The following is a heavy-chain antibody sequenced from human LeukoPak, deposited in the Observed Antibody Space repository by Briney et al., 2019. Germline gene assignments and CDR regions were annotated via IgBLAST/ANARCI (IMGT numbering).Heavy chain of an antibody. Sequence: PSETLSLTCTVSGGSISTSSYYWGWVRQPPGKGLEWIGNIFYSGSTYYSPSLKSRVTISLDTSRNQFSLNLNSVTAADTAVYYCASARWDYWGQGTLVTVSS. V-gene: IGHV4-39*07. J-gene: IGHJ4*02. CDR2: IFYSGST. CDR1: GGSISTSSYY. CDR3: ASARWDY.